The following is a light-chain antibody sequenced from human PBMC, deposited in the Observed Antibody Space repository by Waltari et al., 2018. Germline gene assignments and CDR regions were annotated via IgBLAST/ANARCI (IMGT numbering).Light chain of an antibody. CDR1: SSNIGSNY. Sequence: QSVLTQPPSVSGTPGQRVTISCSGSSSNIGSNYVHWYQYLPGTAPKLLIYRNNQRPSGVPDRFSGSKSGTSASLAISGLRSEDEADYYCAAWDDSLSGWVFGGGPKLTVL. J-gene: IGLJ3*02. V-gene: IGLV1-47*01. CDR2: RNN. CDR3: AAWDDSLSGWV.